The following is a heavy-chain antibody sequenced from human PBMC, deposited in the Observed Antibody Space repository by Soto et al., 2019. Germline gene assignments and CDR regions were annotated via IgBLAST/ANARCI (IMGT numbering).Heavy chain of an antibody. CDR1: GYTFTSYG. CDR3: ARAIKQGYCSSTSCYGYYYYMDV. J-gene: IGHJ6*03. Sequence: ASVKVSCQASGYTFTSYGISWVRQAPGQGLEWMGWISAYNGNTNYAQKLQGRVTMTTDTSTSTAYMELRSLRSDDTAVYYCARAIKQGYCSSTSCYGYYYYMDVWGKGTTVTVS. V-gene: IGHV1-18*01. D-gene: IGHD2-2*01. CDR2: ISAYNGNT.